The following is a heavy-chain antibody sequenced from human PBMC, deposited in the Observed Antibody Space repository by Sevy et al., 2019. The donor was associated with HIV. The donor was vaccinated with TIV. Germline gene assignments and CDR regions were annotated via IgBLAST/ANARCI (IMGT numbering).Heavy chain of an antibody. CDR2: IIPILGTV. J-gene: IGHJ4*02. CDR1: GGTFSSYG. D-gene: IGHD6-19*01. V-gene: IGHV1-69*13. CDR3: ARGGGNGWYYFDY. Sequence: SVKVSCKASGGTFSSYGISWVRQAPGQGLEWMGGIIPILGTVNYAQKFQGRVTITADESTKTAYMELSSLRSEDTVVYYCARGGGNGWYYFDYWGQATLVTVSS.